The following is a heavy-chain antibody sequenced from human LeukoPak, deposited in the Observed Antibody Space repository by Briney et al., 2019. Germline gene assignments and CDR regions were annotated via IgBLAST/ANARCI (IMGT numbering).Heavy chain of an antibody. J-gene: IGHJ3*02. CDR3: ARALYYYDSSGPDAFDI. V-gene: IGHV4-59*01. D-gene: IGHD3-22*01. CDR1: GGSISSYY. Sequence: SETLSLTCSVSGGSISSYYWSWIRQPPGKGLEWIGYLYYSGSTNYNPSLKSRVTISVDTPKNQFSLKLSSVTAADTAVYYCARALYYYDSSGPDAFDIWGQGTMVTVSS. CDR2: LYYSGST.